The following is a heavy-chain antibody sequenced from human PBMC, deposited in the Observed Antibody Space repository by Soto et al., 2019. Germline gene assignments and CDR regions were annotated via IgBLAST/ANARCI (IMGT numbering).Heavy chain of an antibody. D-gene: IGHD3-22*01. Sequence: SETLSLTCAVSSDSISSGYYCDWIRQPPGKGLEWIGSIFHSGTPYYNPSLKSRLTISMDTTKTQFSLKLTSVTAADTAVYYCARRGSRSSSALPSYDYWGRGILVTVSS. CDR3: ARRGSRSSSALPSYDY. CDR1: SDSISSGYY. V-gene: IGHV4-38-2*01. J-gene: IGHJ4*02. CDR2: IFHSGTP.